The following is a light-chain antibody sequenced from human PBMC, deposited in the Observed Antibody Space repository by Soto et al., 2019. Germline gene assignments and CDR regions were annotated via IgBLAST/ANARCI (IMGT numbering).Light chain of an antibody. CDR1: QTIRW. J-gene: IGKJ2*01. V-gene: IGKV1-5*01. CDR3: QQYNSY. Sequence: DIQLTQSPSTLSASVGDRVAITCRASQTIRWLAWYPQKPGKAPKVLIYDASNLETGVPSRFSGSGSGTEFTLTINSLQPDDFATYYCQQYNSYFGQGTNLEIK. CDR2: DAS.